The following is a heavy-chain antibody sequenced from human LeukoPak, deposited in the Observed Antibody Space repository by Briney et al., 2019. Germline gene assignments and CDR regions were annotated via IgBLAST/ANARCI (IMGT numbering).Heavy chain of an antibody. CDR3: ARMFGGNFYYFDY. Sequence: SETLSLTCTVSGGSISSGGYYWSWIRQPAGKGLEWIGRVYTSGSTNYNPSLKSRVTMSVDTSKNQFSLKLSSVTAADTAVYYCARMFGGNFYYFDYWGQGTLVTVSS. J-gene: IGHJ4*02. V-gene: IGHV4-61*02. CDR1: GGSISSGGYY. CDR2: VYTSGST. D-gene: IGHD4-23*01.